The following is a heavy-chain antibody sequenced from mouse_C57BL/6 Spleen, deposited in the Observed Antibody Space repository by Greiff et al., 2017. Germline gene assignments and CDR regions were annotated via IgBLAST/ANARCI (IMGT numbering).Heavy chain of an antibody. CDR2: INYDGSST. CDR1: GFTFSDYY. Sequence: EVQLVESEGGLVQPGRSMKLSCTASGFTFSDYYMAWVRQVPEKGLEWVANINYDGSSTYYLDSLKSRFIISRDNAKNILYLQMSSLKSEDTATYYCARSHYYGSSSDWYFDVWGTGTTVTVSS. D-gene: IGHD1-1*01. V-gene: IGHV5-16*01. CDR3: ARSHYYGSSSDWYFDV. J-gene: IGHJ1*03.